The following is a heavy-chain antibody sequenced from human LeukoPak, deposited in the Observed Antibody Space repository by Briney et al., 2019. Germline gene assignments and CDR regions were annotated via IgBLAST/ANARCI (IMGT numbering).Heavy chain of an antibody. J-gene: IGHJ4*02. D-gene: IGHD2-2*01. CDR3: ARSDQADDY. V-gene: IGHV3-74*01. CDR1: GFTFSSYW. CDR2: INPGGSSI. Sequence: GRSLRLSCAASGFTFSSYWMHWVRQVPGKGLVWVARINPGGSSITYADSVKGRFTISRDNAKNTLYLQMDSLRAEDTGVYYCARSDQADDYWGQGTLVTVSS.